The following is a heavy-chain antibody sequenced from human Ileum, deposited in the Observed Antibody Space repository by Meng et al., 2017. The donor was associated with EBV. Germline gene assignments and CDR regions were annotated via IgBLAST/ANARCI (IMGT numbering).Heavy chain of an antibody. CDR1: GGSVRISSYD. CDR3: ARGWDTAMDSG. D-gene: IGHD5-18*01. V-gene: IGHV4-61*01. Sequence: GQLTDAGPGLVMRSETLSLRCTVSGGSVRISSYDWSLIRQPPGKGLEWIGYISYSGTTNYNPSLESRVTISVDTSKNQFSLKLRSVAASDTAVYYCARGWDTAMDSGWGQGTLVTVSS. J-gene: IGHJ4*02. CDR2: ISYSGTT.